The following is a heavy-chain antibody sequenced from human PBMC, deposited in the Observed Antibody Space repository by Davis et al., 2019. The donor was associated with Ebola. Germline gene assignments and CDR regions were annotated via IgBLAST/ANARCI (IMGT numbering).Heavy chain of an antibody. Sequence: GESLKISCAASGFTFSSYSMNWVRQAPGKGLEWVSSISSSGSTIYYADSVKGRFTISRDNAKNSLYLQMNSLRAEDTAVYYCARGYSYGDYWGQGTLVTVSS. CDR3: ARGYSYGDY. CDR1: GFTFSSYS. D-gene: IGHD5-18*01. J-gene: IGHJ4*02. CDR2: ISSSGSTI. V-gene: IGHV3-48*04.